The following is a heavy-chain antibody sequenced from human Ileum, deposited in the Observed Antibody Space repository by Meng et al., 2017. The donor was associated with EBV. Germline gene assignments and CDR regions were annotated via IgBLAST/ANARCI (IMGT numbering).Heavy chain of an antibody. V-gene: IGHV4-39*07. CDR1: GGSISTGNYY. CDR3: ASAYDYGDYEAFAY. J-gene: IGHJ4*02. D-gene: IGHD4-17*01. Sequence: QLQLQESGPGLVKPSETLSRTGTVSGGSISTGNYYWGWIRQSPGKGLECIGTIYYRGNTFYNPSLKSRLTISIDTSKNEFSLTLRSVTAADTAVYYCASAYDYGDYEAFAYWGLGSLVTVSS. CDR2: IYYRGNT.